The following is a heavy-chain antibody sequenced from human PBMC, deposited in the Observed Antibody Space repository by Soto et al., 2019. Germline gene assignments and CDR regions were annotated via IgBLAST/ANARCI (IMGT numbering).Heavy chain of an antibody. V-gene: IGHV1-58*01. D-gene: IGHD6-6*01. J-gene: IGHJ6*02. CDR2: IVVGSGNT. CDR1: GFTFTSSA. Sequence: QMQLVQSGPEVKKPGTSVKVSCKASGFTFTSSAVQWVRQARGQRLEWIGWIVVGSGNTNYAQKFQERVTITRDMSTSTAYMELSSLRSEDTAVYYCAAVDSSSSHYGMDVWGQGTTVTVSS. CDR3: AAVDSSSSHYGMDV.